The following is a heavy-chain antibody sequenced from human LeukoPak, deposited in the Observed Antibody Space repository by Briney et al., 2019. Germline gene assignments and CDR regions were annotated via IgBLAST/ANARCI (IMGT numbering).Heavy chain of an antibody. D-gene: IGHD6-13*01. Sequence: PGGSLRLSCAVSGFSLSRYAMSWVRKAPGKGLEWVSAISASGGSTYYEDSVKGRFTISRDNSRNTLYLQMNTLRAEDTAVYYCAKCRGSSWSDYFDYWGQGTLVTVSS. CDR2: ISASGGST. V-gene: IGHV3-23*01. J-gene: IGHJ4*02. CDR3: AKCRGSSWSDYFDY. CDR1: GFSLSRYA.